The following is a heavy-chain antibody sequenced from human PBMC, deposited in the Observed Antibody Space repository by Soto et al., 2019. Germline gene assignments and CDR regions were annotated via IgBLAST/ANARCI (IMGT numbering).Heavy chain of an antibody. V-gene: IGHV2-5*02. CDR1: WLSFSTSGVA. D-gene: IGHD3-10*01. CDR3: AHRRGYYGSGSYSGMFCFDP. CDR2: IYWDDDK. J-gene: IGHJ5*02. Sequence: AAAPGKEAQSVGLACRFWWLSFSTSGVAVGWIRQPPGKALEWLALIYWDDDKRYSPSLKSRLTITKDTSKNQVVLTMTNMDPVDTATYYCAHRRGYYGSGSYSGMFCFDPWGQGTLVTVPQ.